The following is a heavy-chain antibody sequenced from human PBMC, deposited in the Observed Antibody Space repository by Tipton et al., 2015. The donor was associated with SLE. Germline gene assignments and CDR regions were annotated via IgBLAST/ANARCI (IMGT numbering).Heavy chain of an antibody. CDR2: ISSSSRYI. CDR1: GFIFSDYS. CDR3: AGDDYASGIT. J-gene: IGHJ5*02. Sequence: GSLRLSCAASGFIFSDYSMNWVRQAPGKGLEWVSSISSSSRYIYHAESLKGRFTISRDNAKNSLYLQMNSLRVGDTAVYFCAGDDYASGITWGQGTLVTVSS. V-gene: IGHV3-21*03. D-gene: IGHD3-10*01.